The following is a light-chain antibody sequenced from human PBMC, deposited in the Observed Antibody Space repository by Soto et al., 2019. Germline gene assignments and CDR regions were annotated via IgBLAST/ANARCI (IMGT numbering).Light chain of an antibody. CDR1: QSLLYDSNNKSH. CDR3: QEYLSTVLI. Sequence: DIVMTQSPDSLAVSLGERATINCKSSQSLLYDSNNKSHLAWYQHKPGHPPKLLIYWASTRESGVPDRFSVSGSGTDFTLTISSLQAEDVSIYDCQEYLSTVLIFGGGTTVEI. J-gene: IGKJ4*01. V-gene: IGKV4-1*01. CDR2: WAS.